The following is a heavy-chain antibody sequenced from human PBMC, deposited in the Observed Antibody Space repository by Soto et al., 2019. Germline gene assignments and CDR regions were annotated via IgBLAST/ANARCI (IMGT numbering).Heavy chain of an antibody. V-gene: IGHV4-34*01. J-gene: IGHJ4*02. CDR3: ARDPLRYFDWLPHGYFDY. CDR1: GGSFSGYY. D-gene: IGHD3-9*01. Sequence: ETLSLTCAVYGGSFSGYYWSWIRQPPGKGLEWIGEINHSGSTNYNPSLKSRVTISVDTSKNQFSLKLSSVTAADTAVYYCARDPLRYFDWLPHGYFDYWGQGTLVTVSS. CDR2: INHSGST.